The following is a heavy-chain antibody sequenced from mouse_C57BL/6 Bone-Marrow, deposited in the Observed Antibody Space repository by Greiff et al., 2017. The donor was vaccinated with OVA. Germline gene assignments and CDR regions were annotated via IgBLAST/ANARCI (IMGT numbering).Heavy chain of an antibody. CDR3: ARKDYGSSYVVDY. Sequence: VKLQESGAELAKPGASVKLSCKASGYTFTSYWMHWVKQRPGQGLEWIGYFNPSSGDTKYNQKFKDKATLTADKSSSTAYMQLSSLTYEDSAVYYCARKDYGSSYVVDYWGQGTTLTVSS. CDR2: FNPSSGDT. D-gene: IGHD1-1*01. CDR1: GYTFTSYW. J-gene: IGHJ2*01. V-gene: IGHV1-7*01.